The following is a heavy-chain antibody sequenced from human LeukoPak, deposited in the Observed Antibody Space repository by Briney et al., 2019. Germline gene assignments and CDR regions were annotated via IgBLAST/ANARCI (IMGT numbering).Heavy chain of an antibody. CDR3: ARNYDYVWGSYPAFDI. CDR2: MNPNSGNT. D-gene: IGHD3-16*01. Sequence: ASVKVSCKASGYTFTSYDINWVRQATGQGLEWMGWMNPNSGNTGYAQKFQGRVTMTRNTSISTAYMELSSLRSEDTAVYYCARNYDYVWGSYPAFDIWGQGTMVTVSS. V-gene: IGHV1-8*01. CDR1: GYTFTSYD. J-gene: IGHJ3*02.